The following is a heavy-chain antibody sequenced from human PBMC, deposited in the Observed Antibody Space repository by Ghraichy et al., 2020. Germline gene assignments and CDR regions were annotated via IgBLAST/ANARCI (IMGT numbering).Heavy chain of an antibody. CDR3: GVIAASLGNDFDY. CDR2: IWYDESNT. V-gene: IGHV3-33*01. Sequence: GGSLRLSCAASGFTFSNYGMHWARQAPGKGLEWVAVIWYDESNTYYADSVQGRFTISRDNSKSTVYLQMNSLRAEDTAVYYCGVIAASLGNDFDYWGQGTLVTVSS. J-gene: IGHJ4*02. CDR1: GFTFSNYG. D-gene: IGHD2-15*01.